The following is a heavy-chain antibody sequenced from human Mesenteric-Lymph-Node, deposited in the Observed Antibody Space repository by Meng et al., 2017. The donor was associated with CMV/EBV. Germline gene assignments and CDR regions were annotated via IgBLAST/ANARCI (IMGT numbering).Heavy chain of an antibody. Sequence: QVQLDQWGAGLVKPWGTLSVTCAVYGGSFSGYYGNWIRQSSEKGLEWIGEINHSGSTTYNPSFTSRIIISVDTSTNQISLNMSSVTAADTAVYYCARGSSYDILTGYFDYWGQGALVTVSS. CDR1: GGSFSGYY. CDR2: INHSGST. V-gene: IGHV4-34*01. D-gene: IGHD3-9*01. J-gene: IGHJ4*02. CDR3: ARGSSYDILTGYFDY.